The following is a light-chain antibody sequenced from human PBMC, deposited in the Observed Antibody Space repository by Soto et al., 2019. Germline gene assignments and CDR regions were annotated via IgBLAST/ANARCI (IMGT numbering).Light chain of an antibody. CDR3: QQSYSSPWT. CDR2: AAS. Sequence: DIQMTQSPSSLSASVGDRVTITCRASQTITNYLNWYQQKPGKAPKLLIYAASTLLSGVPSRFSGGGSGTDFTLTIDSLQPEDFATYYCQQSYSSPWTFGQGTKVGIK. V-gene: IGKV1-39*01. J-gene: IGKJ1*01. CDR1: QTITNY.